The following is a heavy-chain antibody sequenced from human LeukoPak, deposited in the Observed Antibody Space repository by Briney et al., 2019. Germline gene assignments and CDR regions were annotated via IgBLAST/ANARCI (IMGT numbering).Heavy chain of an antibody. CDR1: GYTFTSYY. CDR2: INPNSGGT. Sequence: ALVKVSCKASGYTFTSYYMHWVRQAPGQGLEWMGWINPNSGGTNYAQKFQGRVTMTGDKSISTAYMELSRLRSDDTAVYYCARESVATDFDYWGQGTLVTVSS. V-gene: IGHV1-2*02. D-gene: IGHD5-12*01. CDR3: ARESVATDFDY. J-gene: IGHJ4*02.